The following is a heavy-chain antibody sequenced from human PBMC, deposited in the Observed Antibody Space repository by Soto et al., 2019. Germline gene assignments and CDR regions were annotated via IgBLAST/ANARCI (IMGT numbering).Heavy chain of an antibody. J-gene: IGHJ6*02. D-gene: IGHD6-6*01. CDR3: ARNESSNFDGMDV. Sequence: EVHLVESGGGLVKPGGSLRLSCAASGFTFSSYSMNWVRQAPGKGLEWVSSISSSSFSINYADSVKGRFSISRDNAQNSLHLQMNNLIAADTAVYYCARNESSNFDGMDVWGQGTTVTVSS. V-gene: IGHV3-21*01. CDR2: ISSSSFSI. CDR1: GFTFSSYS.